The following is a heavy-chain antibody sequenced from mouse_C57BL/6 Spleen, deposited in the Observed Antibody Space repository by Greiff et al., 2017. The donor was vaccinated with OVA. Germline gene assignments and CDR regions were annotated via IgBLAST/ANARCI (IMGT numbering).Heavy chain of an antibody. J-gene: IGHJ2*01. V-gene: IGHV5-17*01. CDR2: ICSGSSSI. D-gene: IGHD2-2*01. CDR3: ARSELHGYHYFDY. Sequence: DVMLVESGGGLVKPGGSLKLSCAASGFTFSDYGMNWVRQAPEKGLEWVAYICSGSSSIYYDDKVKGRFTITRDNAKNTLFLQRTSLRSEDTAIYYCARSELHGYHYFDYWGQGTTLTVSS. CDR1: GFTFSDYG.